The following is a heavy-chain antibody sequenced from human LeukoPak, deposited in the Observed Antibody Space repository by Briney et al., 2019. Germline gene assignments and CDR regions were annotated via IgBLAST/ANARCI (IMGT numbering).Heavy chain of an antibody. V-gene: IGHV3-23*01. CDR2: ISGSGGST. CDR1: GFTVSSNY. J-gene: IGHJ5*02. D-gene: IGHD3-10*01. CDR3: AKDWGMVRGVLNWFDP. Sequence: GGSLRLSCAASGFTVSSNYMSWVRQAPGKGLEWVSAISGSGGSTYYADSVKGRFTISRDNSKNTLYLQMNSLRAEDTAVYYCAKDWGMVRGVLNWFDPWGQGTLVTVSS.